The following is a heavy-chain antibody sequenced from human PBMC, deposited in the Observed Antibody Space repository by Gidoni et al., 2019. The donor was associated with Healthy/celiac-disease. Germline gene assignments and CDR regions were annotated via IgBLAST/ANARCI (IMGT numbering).Heavy chain of an antibody. CDR2: IYPGDSDT. CDR1: GYSCTSYW. Sequence: EVQLVQSGAEVKKPGESLRISCTGSGYSCTSYWIGWVRQMPGKGLEWMGIIYPGDSDTRYSPSFQGQVTIAADKSISTAYLQWSSLKASDTAMYYCAISGTSYYYYMDVWGKGTTVTVSS. V-gene: IGHV5-51*01. D-gene: IGHD1-7*01. J-gene: IGHJ6*03. CDR3: AISGTSYYYYMDV.